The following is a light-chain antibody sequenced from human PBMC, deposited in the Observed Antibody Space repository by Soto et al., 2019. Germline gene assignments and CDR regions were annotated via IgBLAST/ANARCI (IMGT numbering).Light chain of an antibody. J-gene: IGKJ4*01. CDR3: QQLNSYPLT. V-gene: IGKV1-5*01. Sequence: DIQMTQSPSTLSSSVGDRVTITCRASQSISSWLAWYKQKPGKAPKLLIYDASSLQSGVPSRVSGSGAGTDFTLTISSLQPEDFETYYCQQLNSYPLTFGGGTKVDI. CDR1: QSISSW. CDR2: DAS.